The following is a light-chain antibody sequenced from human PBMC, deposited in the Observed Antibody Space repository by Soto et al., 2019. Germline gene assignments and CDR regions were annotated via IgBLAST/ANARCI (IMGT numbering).Light chain of an antibody. CDR2: GAS. CDR1: QAINNN. V-gene: IGKV3-15*01. CDR3: QQYNNWPQT. J-gene: IGKJ1*01. Sequence: TQAPATLSVYPWERATLSCMASQAINNNVAWYQLKDGQVPRLLIYGASTRAADVPARFSGGGSGTEFTLTISSLQSEDFAEYHCQQYNNWPQTFGQGTKVDIK.